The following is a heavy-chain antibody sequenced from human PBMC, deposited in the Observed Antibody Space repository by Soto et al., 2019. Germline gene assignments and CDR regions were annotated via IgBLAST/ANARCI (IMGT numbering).Heavy chain of an antibody. CDR1: GFTFSSYA. CDR2: ISYDGSNK. J-gene: IGHJ4*02. V-gene: IGHV3-30-3*01. CDR3: ARGEGPQDITMIVVVITQFEY. Sequence: QVQLVESGGGVVQPGRSLRLSCAASGFTFSSYAMHWVRQAPGKGLEWVAVISYDGSNKYYADSVKGRFTISRDNSKNPLYRKRNSMRAEKRVVYYGARGEGPQDITMIVVVITQFEYGGQGPRVTVSS. D-gene: IGHD3-22*01.